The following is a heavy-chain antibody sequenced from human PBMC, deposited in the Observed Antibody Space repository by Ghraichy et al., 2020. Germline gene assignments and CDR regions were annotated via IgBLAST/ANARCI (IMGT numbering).Heavy chain of an antibody. Sequence: ASVKVSCKASGYTFTSYGTSWVRQAPGQGLEWMGWISAYNGNTNYAQKLQGRVTMTTDTSTSTAYMELRSLRSDDTAVYYCATVLRYFDWLSQNYYYGMDVCCQGTTVTVSS. CDR3: ATVLRYFDWLSQNYYYGMDV. V-gene: IGHV1-18*01. CDR1: GYTFTSYG. CDR2: ISAYNGNT. D-gene: IGHD3-9*01. J-gene: IGHJ6*02.